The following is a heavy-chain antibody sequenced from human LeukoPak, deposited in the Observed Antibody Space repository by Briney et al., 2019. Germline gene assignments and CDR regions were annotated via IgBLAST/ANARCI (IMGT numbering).Heavy chain of an antibody. CDR3: ARDSGSNFDY. CDR1: GGSFSGYY. V-gene: IGHV4-59*01. Sequence: SETLSLTCAVYGGSFSGYYWSWIRQPPGKGLEWIGYIYYSGSTNYNPSLKSRVTMSLDTSKNRFSLKLSSVSAADTAVYHCARDSGSNFDYWGQGTLVTVSS. CDR2: IYYSGST. D-gene: IGHD2-15*01. J-gene: IGHJ4*02.